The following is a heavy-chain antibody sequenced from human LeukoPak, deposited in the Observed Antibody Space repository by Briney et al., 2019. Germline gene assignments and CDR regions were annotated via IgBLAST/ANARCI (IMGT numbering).Heavy chain of an antibody. CDR3: ARDSYSGYDRYNWFDP. D-gene: IGHD5-12*01. CDR1: GGSISSSSYY. Sequence: KSSETLSLTCTVSGGSISSSSYYWGWIRQPPGKGLEWIGYIYYSGSTYYNPSLKSRVTISVDTSKNQFSLKLGSVTAADTAVYYCARDSYSGYDRYNWFDPWGQGTLVTVSS. V-gene: IGHV4-30-4*08. CDR2: IYYSGST. J-gene: IGHJ5*02.